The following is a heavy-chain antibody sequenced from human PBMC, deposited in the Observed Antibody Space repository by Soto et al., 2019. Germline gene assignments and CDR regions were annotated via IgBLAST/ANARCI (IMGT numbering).Heavy chain of an antibody. J-gene: IGHJ4*02. V-gene: IGHV4-4*02. CDR3: ARGGGDYRVYYFDY. D-gene: IGHD4-17*01. CDR2: IYHSGST. Sequence: QVQLQESGPGLVKPSETLSLTCAVSGGSISSSNWWRWVRRPPGKGLEWIGEIYHSGSTHYNPSLKSRVTLTVDKAKHQLALKLAAVSAADTAVYYCARGGGDYRVYYFDYWGQGTLVTVSS. CDR1: GGSISSSNW.